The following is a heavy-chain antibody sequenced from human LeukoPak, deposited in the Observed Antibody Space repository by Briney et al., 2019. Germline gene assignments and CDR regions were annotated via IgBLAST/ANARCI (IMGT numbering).Heavy chain of an antibody. CDR3: ARWVAGSGAFDI. CDR2: INHSGST. D-gene: IGHD6-19*01. V-gene: IGHV4-34*01. J-gene: IGHJ3*02. CDR1: GGSFSGYY. Sequence: PSETLSLTCAVYGGSFSGYYWSWIRQPPGKGLEWIGEINHSGSTNYNPSLKSRVTISVDTSKNQFSLKLSSVTAADTAVYYCARWVAGSGAFDIWGQGTMVTVSS.